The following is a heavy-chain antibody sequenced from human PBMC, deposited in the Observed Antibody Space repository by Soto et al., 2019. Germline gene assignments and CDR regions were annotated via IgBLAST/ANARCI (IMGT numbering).Heavy chain of an antibody. V-gene: IGHV3-7*03. D-gene: IGHD6-19*01. J-gene: IGHJ6*02. CDR3: ARATVAGTGSYYYGMDV. CDR1: GFTLSSYW. CDR2: IKQDGSEK. Sequence: GGSLRLSCAASGFTLSSYWMSWVRQAPGKGLEWVANIKQDGSEKYYVDSVKGRFTISRDNAKNSLYLQMNSLRAEDTAVYYCARATVAGTGSYYYGMDVWGQGTTVTVSS.